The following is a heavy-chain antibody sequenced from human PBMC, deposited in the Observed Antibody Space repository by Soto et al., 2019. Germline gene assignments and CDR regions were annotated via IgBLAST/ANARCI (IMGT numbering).Heavy chain of an antibody. CDR1: GFIFRSYW. CDR2: ISTDGSDT. D-gene: IGHD5-12*01. Sequence: PGGSLRLSCAASGFIFRSYWMHWVRQAPGKGLVWVSRISTDGSDTTYADSVKGRFTISRDNAKNTLYLQMNSLRAEDTAVYYCVRDRAYSGYDNWGQGT. V-gene: IGHV3-74*01. J-gene: IGHJ4*02. CDR3: VRDRAYSGYDN.